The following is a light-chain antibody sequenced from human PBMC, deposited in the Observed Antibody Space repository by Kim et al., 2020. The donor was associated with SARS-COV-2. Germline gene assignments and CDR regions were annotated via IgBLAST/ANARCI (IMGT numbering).Light chain of an antibody. Sequence: SPGERATLSGRSSESVSSCLAWYQQKPGQAPRLLIYVASNRATGIPARFSGSGSGTDFTLTISSLGPEDVAVYYCQQRSNGPPWTFGQGTKVDIK. CDR1: ESVSSC. V-gene: IGKV3-11*01. CDR3: QQRSNGPPWT. J-gene: IGKJ1*01. CDR2: VAS.